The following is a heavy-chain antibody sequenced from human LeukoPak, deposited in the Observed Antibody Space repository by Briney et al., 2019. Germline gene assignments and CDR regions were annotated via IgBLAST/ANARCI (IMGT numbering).Heavy chain of an antibody. CDR3: ARQWELRLEFDY. D-gene: IGHD1-26*01. J-gene: IGHJ4*02. Sequence: SETLSLTCAVSGYSISSGYYWGWIRQPPGKGLEWIGSIYHSGSTYYNPSLKSRVTISVDTSKNQFTLKLSSVTAADTAVYYCARQWELRLEFDYWGQGTLVTVSS. CDR2: IYHSGST. CDR1: GYSISSGYY. V-gene: IGHV4-38-2*01.